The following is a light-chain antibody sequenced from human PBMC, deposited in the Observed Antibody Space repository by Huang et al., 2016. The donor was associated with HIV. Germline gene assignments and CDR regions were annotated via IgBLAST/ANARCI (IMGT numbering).Light chain of an antibody. CDR1: HSVSSN. CDR2: GAS. J-gene: IGKJ5*01. CDR3: QQYDNWPLT. Sequence: ERVMTQSPATLSVAPGERVTLSCRASHSVSSNLAGYKQKPGQAPRLLIHGASTRATGIPARFSGSGSGTEFTLAISSLQSEDSGVYFCQQYDNWPLTFGQGTRLEIK. V-gene: IGKV3-15*01.